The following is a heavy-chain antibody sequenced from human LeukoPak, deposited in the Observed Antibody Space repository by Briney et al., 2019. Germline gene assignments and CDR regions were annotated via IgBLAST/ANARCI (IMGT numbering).Heavy chain of an antibody. CDR2: MTGDSTSI. D-gene: IGHD3-10*01. Sequence: GGSLRLSCAAPGFTFGSSEINWLRQPPGREPQWVSSMTGDSTSIHYADSVRGRFTISRDRDRGKIIVYLDLSSLRDEDTGVYHCDYRGTWGPGTLVTASS. V-gene: IGHV3-48*03. CDR3: DYRGT. CDR1: GFTFGSSE. J-gene: IGHJ5*02.